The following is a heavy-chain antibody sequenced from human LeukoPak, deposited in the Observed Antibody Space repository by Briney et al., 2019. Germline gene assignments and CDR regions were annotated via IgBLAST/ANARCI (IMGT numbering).Heavy chain of an antibody. CDR1: GYTFTGYY. V-gene: IGHV1-2*02. J-gene: IGHJ4*02. Sequence: ASVKVSCKASGYTFTGYYMHWVRQAPGQGLEWMGWINPNSGGTNYAQKFQGRVTMTRDTSISTAYMELSRLRSDDTAVYYCAKDRSGVDYYDSSGYLDYWGQGTLVTVSS. CDR2: INPNSGGT. D-gene: IGHD3-22*01. CDR3: AKDRSGVDYYDSSGYLDY.